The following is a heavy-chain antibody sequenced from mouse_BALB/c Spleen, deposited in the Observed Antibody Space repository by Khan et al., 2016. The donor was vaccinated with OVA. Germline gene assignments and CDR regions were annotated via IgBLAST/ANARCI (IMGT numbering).Heavy chain of an antibody. Sequence: VELVESGGDLVKPGGSLKLSCAAYGFTFSTYAMSWVRQTPDKRLEWVATINTDGDYIYYPDSVKGRFTISRDNAKNTLYLQVSSLRSEDTATYYCARHNYGPFAYWGQGTLVTVSA. V-gene: IGHV5-9-3*01. CDR2: INTDGDYI. CDR3: ARHNYGPFAY. J-gene: IGHJ3*01. D-gene: IGHD1-1*01. CDR1: GFTFSTYA.